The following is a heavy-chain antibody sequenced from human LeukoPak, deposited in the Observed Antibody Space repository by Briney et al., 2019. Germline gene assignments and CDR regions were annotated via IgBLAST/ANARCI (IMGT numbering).Heavy chain of an antibody. CDR2: ISWNSGFI. CDR3: VKVYCRSSSCYRGRYFDC. D-gene: IGHD2-2*02. Sequence: PGGSLRLSCAASGVNFDDYAVHWVRQIPGKGLEWVSGISWNSGFIAYADSVKGRFIISRDNVKNLLYLQMHSLRAEDTALYYCVKVYCRSSSCYRGRYFDCWGQGTLVTVSS. V-gene: IGHV3-9*01. CDR1: GVNFDDYA. J-gene: IGHJ4*02.